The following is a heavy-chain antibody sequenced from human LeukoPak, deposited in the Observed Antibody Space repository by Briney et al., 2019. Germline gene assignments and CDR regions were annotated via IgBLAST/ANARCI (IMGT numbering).Heavy chain of an antibody. J-gene: IGHJ4*02. CDR3: ARDDDILTN. CDR2: IYYSGST. V-gene: IGHV4-61*01. Sequence: SETLSLTCTVSGYSINSALYWSWIRQPPGKVLEWIGYIYYSGSTNYNHSLKSRVTISVDTSKNQFSLKLSSVTAADTAVYYCARDDDILTNWGQGTLVTVSS. CDR1: GYSINSALY. D-gene: IGHD3-9*01.